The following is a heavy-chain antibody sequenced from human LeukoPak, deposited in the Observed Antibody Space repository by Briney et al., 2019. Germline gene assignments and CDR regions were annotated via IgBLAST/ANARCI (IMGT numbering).Heavy chain of an antibody. D-gene: IGHD3-10*01. CDR2: IYTSGST. CDR1: GDSIRSGTYY. Sequence: PSETLSLTCSVSGDSIRSGTYYWSWIRQPAGKGLEWIGRIYTSGSTSYNPALKSRVTISVDTSKNQFSLKLTSVTAADTAVYYCARGGGATRIDYWGQGTLVTVPS. V-gene: IGHV4-61*02. J-gene: IGHJ4*02. CDR3: ARGGGATRIDY.